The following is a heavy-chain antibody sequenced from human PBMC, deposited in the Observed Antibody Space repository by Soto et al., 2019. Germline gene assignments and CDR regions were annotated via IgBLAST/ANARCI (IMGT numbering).Heavy chain of an antibody. CDR2: IIPIFGTA. D-gene: IGHD6-13*01. CDR3: ARDHVWYSSFGCFDP. J-gene: IGHJ5*02. Sequence: ASVKVSCKASGGTFSSYAISWVRQAPGQGLEWMGGIIPIFGTANYAQKFQGRVTITADESTSTAYMELSSLRSEDTAVYYCARDHVWYSSFGCFDPWGQGTLVTVSS. CDR1: GGTFSSYA. V-gene: IGHV1-69*13.